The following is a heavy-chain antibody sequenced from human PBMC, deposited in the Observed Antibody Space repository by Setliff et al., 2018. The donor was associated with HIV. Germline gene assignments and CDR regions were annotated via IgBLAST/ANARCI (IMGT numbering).Heavy chain of an antibody. J-gene: IGHJ1*01. Sequence: PGGSLRLSCAASGFTFSSYWMSWVRQAPGKGLEWVANIKQDGSEKYYVDSVKGRFTISRDNAKNSLHLQMNSLRAEDTAVYYCARDAWDYYDSSGYYPFQYWGQGTLVTVSS. CDR1: GFTFSSYW. CDR3: ARDAWDYYDSSGYYPFQY. D-gene: IGHD3-22*01. CDR2: IKQDGSEK. V-gene: IGHV3-7*03.